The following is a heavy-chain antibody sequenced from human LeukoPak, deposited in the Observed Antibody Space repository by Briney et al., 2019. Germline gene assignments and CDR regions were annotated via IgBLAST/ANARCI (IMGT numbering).Heavy chain of an antibody. J-gene: IGHJ6*02. V-gene: IGHV4-59*01. D-gene: IGHD3-22*01. Sequence: SETLSLTCTVSGGSIISYYWSWIRQPPGKGLEWIGYIYYSGSTNYNPSLKSRVTISVDTSKNQFSLKLSSVTAADTAVYYCAREARYYDSSGYYASYGMDVWGQGTTVTVSS. CDR2: IYYSGST. CDR1: GGSIISYY. CDR3: AREARYYDSSGYYASYGMDV.